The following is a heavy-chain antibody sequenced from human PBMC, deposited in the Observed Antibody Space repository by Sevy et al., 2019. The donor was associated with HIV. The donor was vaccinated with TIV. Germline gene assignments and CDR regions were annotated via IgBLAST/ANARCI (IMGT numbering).Heavy chain of an antibody. J-gene: IGHJ4*02. CDR2: ISGAGGST. D-gene: IGHD4-4*01. V-gene: IGHV3-23*01. CDR1: GFTFSSYA. Sequence: GGSLRLSCAASGFTFSSYAMSWVRQAPGKGLEWVSAISGAGGSTYYAASVQGRFTISRDNSKNMPYLQSNGLRAEETAVYYCTKDQSDSNFLMVYFDYWGQGTLVTVSS. CDR3: TKDQSDSNFLMVYFDY.